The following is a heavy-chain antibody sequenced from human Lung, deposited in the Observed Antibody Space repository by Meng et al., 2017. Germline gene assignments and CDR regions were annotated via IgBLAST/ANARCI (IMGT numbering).Heavy chain of an antibody. CDR2: IGHSGFT. Sequence: QLHEWGPGLVESSEALSLTCSVSGRYNSSSGSYRGWIRQPPGKGLEWIGSIGHSGFTYYTPSLKSRVAVSLDTSKSQFSLMLTSVTAADTAVYYCVRSSAWVRTGFDPWGQGTLVTVSS. CDR3: VRSSAWVRTGFDP. V-gene: IGHV4-39*01. D-gene: IGHD6-19*01. J-gene: IGHJ5*02. CDR1: GRYNSSSGSY.